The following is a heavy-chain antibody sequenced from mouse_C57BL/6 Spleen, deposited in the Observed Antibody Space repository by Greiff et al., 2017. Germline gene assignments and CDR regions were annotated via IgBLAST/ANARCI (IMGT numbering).Heavy chain of an antibody. CDR3: ARGYYGRSVYYFDY. CDR1: GYSFTGSY. J-gene: IGHJ2*01. Sequence: VQLKQSGPELVKPGASVKISCTASGYSFTGSYMNWVKQSPETCLEWIGEINPTTGGTTYNQQFQAPDTLTVDKSSSTAYLQLESLTSEDSAVYYSARGYYGRSVYYFDYWGQGTTLTVSS. V-gene: IGHV1-42*01. D-gene: IGHD1-1*01. CDR2: INPTTGGT.